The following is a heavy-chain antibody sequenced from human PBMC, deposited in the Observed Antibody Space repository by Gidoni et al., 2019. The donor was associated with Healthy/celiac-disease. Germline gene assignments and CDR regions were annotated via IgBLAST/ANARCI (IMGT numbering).Heavy chain of an antibody. CDR3: ARDPLRYFDWSHDY. CDR2: ISSSSSYI. V-gene: IGHV3-21*01. CDR1: SSYS. J-gene: IGHJ4*02. Sequence: SSYSMNWVRQAPGKGLEWVSSISSSSSYIYYADSVKGRFTISRDNAKNSLYLQMNSLRAEDTAVYYCARDPLRYFDWSHDYWGQGTLVTVSS. D-gene: IGHD3-9*01.